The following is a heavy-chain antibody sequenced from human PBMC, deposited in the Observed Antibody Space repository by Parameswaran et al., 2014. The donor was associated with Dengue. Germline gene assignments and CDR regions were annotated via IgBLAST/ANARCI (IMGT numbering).Heavy chain of an antibody. V-gene: IGHV7-4-1*02. Sequence: WVRQAPGQGLEWMGWINTNTGNPTYAQGFTGRFVFSLDTSVSTAYLQISSLKAEDTAVYYCANRRFDLYDILTGDAFDIWGQGTMVTVSS. D-gene: IGHD3-9*01. CDR3: ANRRFDLYDILTGDAFDI. J-gene: IGHJ3*02. CDR2: INTNTGNP.